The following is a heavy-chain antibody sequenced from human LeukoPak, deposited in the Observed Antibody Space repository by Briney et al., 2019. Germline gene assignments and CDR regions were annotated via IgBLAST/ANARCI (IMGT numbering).Heavy chain of an antibody. CDR1: GYTFTGYY. CDR3: ASGGTVTLPLIN. Sequence: GASVKVSCKASGYTFTGYYMHWVRQAPGQGLEWMGWINPNSGGTNCAQKFQGRVTMTRDTSISTAYMELSRLRSDDTAVYYCASGGTVTLPLINWGQGTLVTVSS. J-gene: IGHJ4*02. V-gene: IGHV1-2*02. CDR2: INPNSGGT. D-gene: IGHD4-17*01.